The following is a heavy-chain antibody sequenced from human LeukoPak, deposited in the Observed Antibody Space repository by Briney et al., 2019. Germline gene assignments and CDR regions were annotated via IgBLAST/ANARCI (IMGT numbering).Heavy chain of an antibody. CDR2: IKQDGSER. J-gene: IGHJ4*02. V-gene: IGHV3-7*01. D-gene: IGHD1-7*01. CDR1: GFTFSNYW. CDR3: ASRAGKPGNTPWCFDY. Sequence: GRSLRLSCAASGFTFSNYWMTWVRQAPGKGPEWVANIKQDGSERNYVDSVKGRFTIARDNTKNSLYLQMRGEDTAVYYCASRAGKPGNTPWCFDYWGQGALVTVSS.